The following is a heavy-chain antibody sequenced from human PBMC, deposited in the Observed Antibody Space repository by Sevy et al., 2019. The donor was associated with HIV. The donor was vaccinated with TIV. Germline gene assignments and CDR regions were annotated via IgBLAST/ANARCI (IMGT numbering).Heavy chain of an antibody. V-gene: IGHV3-15*01. CDR3: AKPHIFLGGMDV. CDR2: IKSESDGGTV. CDR1: GLDFKEAW. Sequence: GGSLRLSCVVSGLDFKEAWMTWVRQAPGKGLEWVGRIKSESDGGTVDYAAPVKGRFTISRDDSRNTLFLEMDSLKTEDTAVYYCAKPHIFLGGMDVWGQGTTVTVSS. D-gene: IGHD3-9*01. J-gene: IGHJ6*02.